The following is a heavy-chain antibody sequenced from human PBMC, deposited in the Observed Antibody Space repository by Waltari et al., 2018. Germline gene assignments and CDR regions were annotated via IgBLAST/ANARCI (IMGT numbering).Heavy chain of an antibody. D-gene: IGHD3-22*01. Sequence: QVQLVQSGAEVKKPGSSVKVSCKASGGTFSSYAISWLRQAPGQGLEWMGRIIPIFGTANYAQKFQGRVTITADKSTSTAYMELSSLRSEDTAVYYCARGYYDSSGYSLGFFDYWGQGTLVTVSS. V-gene: IGHV1-69*13. CDR2: IIPIFGTA. CDR3: ARGYYDSSGYSLGFFDY. CDR1: GGTFSSYA. J-gene: IGHJ4*02.